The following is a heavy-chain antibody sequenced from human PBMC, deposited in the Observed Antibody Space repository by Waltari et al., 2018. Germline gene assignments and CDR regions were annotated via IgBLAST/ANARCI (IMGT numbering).Heavy chain of an antibody. Sequence: QVQLQESGPGLVKPSETLSLTCTVSGGSISSYYWSWIRQPAGKGLEWIGRIYTSGSTNSNPSLKGRVTMSVDTSKNQFSLKLSSVTAADTAVYYCARVNILTGYSGIYYYYYMDVWGKGTTVTVSS. CDR1: GGSISSYY. J-gene: IGHJ6*03. D-gene: IGHD3-9*01. CDR3: ARVNILTGYSGIYYYYYMDV. CDR2: IYTSGST. V-gene: IGHV4-4*07.